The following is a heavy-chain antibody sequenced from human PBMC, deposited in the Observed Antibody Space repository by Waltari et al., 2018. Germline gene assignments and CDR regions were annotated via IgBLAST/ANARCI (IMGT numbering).Heavy chain of an antibody. CDR3: AREYNWNYGLDY. CDR2: ISYDGSNK. D-gene: IGHD1-7*01. CDR1: GFTFSSYA. Sequence: QVQLVESGGGVVQPGRSLRLSCAASGFTFSSYAMHWVRQAPGKGLEWVAVISYDGSNKYYADSVKGRFTISRDNSKNTLYLQMNSLRAEDTAVYYCAREYNWNYGLDYWGQGTLVTVSS. V-gene: IGHV3-30-3*01. J-gene: IGHJ4*02.